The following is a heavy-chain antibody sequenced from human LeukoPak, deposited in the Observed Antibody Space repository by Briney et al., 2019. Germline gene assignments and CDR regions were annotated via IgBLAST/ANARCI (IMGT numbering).Heavy chain of an antibody. Sequence: GESLKISCKGSGYSFTSYWIGWVRQMPGKGLEWMGIIYPGDSDTRYSPSFQGQVTISADKSISTAYLQWSSLKASDTAMYYCARRGGGDYYDSSGYWAFDYWGQGTLVTVSS. CDR3: ARRGGGDYYDSSGYWAFDY. J-gene: IGHJ4*02. CDR1: GYSFTSYW. CDR2: IYPGDSDT. V-gene: IGHV5-51*01. D-gene: IGHD3-22*01.